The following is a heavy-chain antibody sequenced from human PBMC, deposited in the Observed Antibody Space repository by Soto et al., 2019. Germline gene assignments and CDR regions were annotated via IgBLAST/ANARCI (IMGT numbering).Heavy chain of an antibody. CDR3: ARAPGDCSGGSCYSPFYYGMDV. CDR1: GGTFSSYA. D-gene: IGHD2-15*01. CDR2: IIPIFGTA. J-gene: IGHJ6*02. V-gene: IGHV1-69*01. Sequence: QVQLVQSGAEVKKPGSSVKVSCKSSGGTFSSYAISWVRQAPGQGLEWMGGIIPIFGTANYAQKFQGRVTITADESTSTAYMELSRLRSEDTAVYYCARAPGDCSGGSCYSPFYYGMDVWGQGTTVTVSS.